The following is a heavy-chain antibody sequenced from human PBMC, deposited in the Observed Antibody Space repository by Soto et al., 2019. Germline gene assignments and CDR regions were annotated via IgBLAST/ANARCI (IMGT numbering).Heavy chain of an antibody. CDR1: GGSISGYY. CDR3: ARDKYRSATRHFFYGLDV. Sequence: KPSETLSLTCTVSGGSISGYYWNWIRQPAEKGLEWIGRIYPSGNTNYNPSLKSRVTMSLDTSKTQFSLTLIAVTATDTAVYYCARDKYRSATRHFFYGLDVWGQGTTVTVSS. CDR2: IYPSGNT. V-gene: IGHV4-4*07. J-gene: IGHJ6*02. D-gene: IGHD3-3*01.